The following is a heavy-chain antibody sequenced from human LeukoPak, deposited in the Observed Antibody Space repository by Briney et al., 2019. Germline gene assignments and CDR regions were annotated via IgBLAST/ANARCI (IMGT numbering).Heavy chain of an antibody. Sequence: GESLKISCKGSGYSFTSYWIGWVRQMPGKGLEWMGTIYPGDSDTRYSPSFQGQVTISADKSISTAYLQWSSLKASDTAMYYCARLSSWYSYYYYYGMDVWGQGTTVTVSS. CDR3: ARLSSWYSYYYYYGMDV. CDR1: GYSFTSYW. J-gene: IGHJ6*02. CDR2: IYPGDSDT. V-gene: IGHV5-51*01. D-gene: IGHD6-13*01.